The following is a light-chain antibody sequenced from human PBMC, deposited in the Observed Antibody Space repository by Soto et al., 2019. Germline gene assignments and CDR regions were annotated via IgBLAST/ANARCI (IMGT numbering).Light chain of an antibody. CDR1: SSVVGSYNL. J-gene: IGLJ1*01. Sequence: QSALTQPASVSGSPGQSITISCTGTSSVVGSYNLVSWYQQHPGKAPKLMIYEGSKRPSGVSNRFSGSKSGNTASLTISALQAEDEADYYCCSYAGSSTYVFGTGTKLTVL. CDR2: EGS. V-gene: IGLV2-23*01. CDR3: CSYAGSSTYV.